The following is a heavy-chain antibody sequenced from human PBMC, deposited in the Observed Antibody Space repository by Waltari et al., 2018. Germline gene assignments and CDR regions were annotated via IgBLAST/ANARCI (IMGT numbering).Heavy chain of an antibody. CDR3: AKYSGYDLNL. D-gene: IGHD5-12*01. CDR2: INPGGSEK. CDR1: GFTFGGCS. Sequence: EMLLVESGGDLVQPGGSLRISWAASGFTFGGCSMSWVRQAPGKGREWVAKINPGGSEKSYVDSLKGRFTISRDNAKNSLYLQMNSLRAEDTALYYCAKYSGYDLNLWGQGTLVTV. J-gene: IGHJ5*02. V-gene: IGHV3-7*01.